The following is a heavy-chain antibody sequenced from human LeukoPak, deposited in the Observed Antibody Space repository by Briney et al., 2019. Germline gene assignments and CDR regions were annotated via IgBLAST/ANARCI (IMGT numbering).Heavy chain of an antibody. V-gene: IGHV3-33*06. CDR2: IWYGGDNA. Sequence: PGRSLRLSCAASGFTFSNYGMHWVRQAPGKGLEWVAVIWYGGDNAYSADSVKGRFTISRDNSKNTLYLQMNSLRAEDTAVYYCAKDFIPAPVGSCLHFDYWGQGTLVTVSS. CDR1: GFTFSNYG. J-gene: IGHJ4*02. D-gene: IGHD2-15*01. CDR3: AKDFIPAPVGSCLHFDY.